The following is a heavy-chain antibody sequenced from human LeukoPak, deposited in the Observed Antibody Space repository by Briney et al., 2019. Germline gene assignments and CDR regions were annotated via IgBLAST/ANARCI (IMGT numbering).Heavy chain of an antibody. J-gene: IGHJ4*02. V-gene: IGHV1-69*05. D-gene: IGHD3-22*01. CDR1: GGTFSSYA. Sequence: SVKVSCKASGGTFSSYAISWVRRAPGQGLEWMGVIIPIFGTANYAQKFQGRVTITTDESTSTAYMELSSLRSEDTAVYYCARVKKGADYYDSSGYFPTDYWGQGTLVTVSS. CDR2: IIPIFGTA. CDR3: ARVKKGADYYDSSGYFPTDY.